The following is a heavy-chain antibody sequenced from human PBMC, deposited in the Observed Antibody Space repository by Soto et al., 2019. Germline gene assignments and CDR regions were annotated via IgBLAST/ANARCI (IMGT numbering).Heavy chain of an antibody. D-gene: IGHD4-17*01. CDR2: IYYSGST. CDR1: GGSISSYY. J-gene: IGHJ2*01. V-gene: IGHV4-59*01. CDR3: ARDPGDYAWYFDL. Sequence: QVQLQESGPGLVKPSETLSLTCTVSGGSISSYYWSWIRQPPGKGLEWIGYIYYSGSTNYNPSLKSRVTISVDTSKNQFSLKLSSVTAADTAVYYCARDPGDYAWYFDLWGRGTLVTVSS.